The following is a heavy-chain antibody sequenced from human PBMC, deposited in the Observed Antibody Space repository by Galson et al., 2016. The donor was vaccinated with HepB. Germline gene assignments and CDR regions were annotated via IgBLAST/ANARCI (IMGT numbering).Heavy chain of an antibody. V-gene: IGHV1-18*01. CDR1: GYTFSSYE. CDR2: ISAYNGNT. CDR3: ARVYPGVTFDF. D-gene: IGHD2-8*01. J-gene: IGHJ3*01. Sequence: SVKVSCKASGYTFSSYEISWVRQAPGQGLEWMGWISAYNGNTNYPQKLQARVTMTTDASTSTAYMELRSLTSDDTAVYYCARVYPGVTFDFWGQGQMVTVSS.